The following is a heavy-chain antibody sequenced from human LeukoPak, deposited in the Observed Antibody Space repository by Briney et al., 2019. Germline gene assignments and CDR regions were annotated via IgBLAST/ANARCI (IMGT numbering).Heavy chain of an antibody. D-gene: IGHD1-26*01. CDR3: ARSSGGSYLVDY. J-gene: IGHJ4*02. V-gene: IGHV3-33*01. CDR1: GFTFSSYG. CDR2: IWYDGSNK. Sequence: PGGSLRFSCAASGFTFSSYGMHWVRQAPGKGLEWVAVIWYDGSNKYYADSVKGRFTISRGNSKNTLYLQMNSLRAEDTAVYYCARSSGGSYLVDYWGQGTLVTVSS.